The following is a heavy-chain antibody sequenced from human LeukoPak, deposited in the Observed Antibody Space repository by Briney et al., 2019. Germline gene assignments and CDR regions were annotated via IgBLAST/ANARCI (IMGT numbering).Heavy chain of an antibody. Sequence: GGSLRLSCAASGYTFSSYATHWVRQAPGKGLEWVAVISYDGTYKYYAGSVKGRFTISRDNSENTVYLQMNSLRADDTAVYYCAKTTAGYSSGRYPGWPVDYWGQGTLVTVSS. D-gene: IGHD6-19*01. J-gene: IGHJ4*02. CDR2: ISYDGTYK. V-gene: IGHV3-30*07. CDR3: AKTTAGYSSGRYPGWPVDY. CDR1: GYTFSSYA.